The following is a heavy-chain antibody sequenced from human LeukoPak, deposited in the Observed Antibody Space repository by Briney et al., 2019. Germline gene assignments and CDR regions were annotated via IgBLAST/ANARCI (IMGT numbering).Heavy chain of an antibody. CDR1: GFAFSGYW. V-gene: IGHV3-74*01. J-gene: IGHJ2*01. D-gene: IGHD4-17*01. CDR2: ITGDGSST. Sequence: PGGSLRLSCAASGFAFSGYWMHWVRQPPGKGLVWVSRITGDGSSTTYADFVKGRFTISRDNAKNTLYLQMISLRAEDTAVYYCARDTGWYFDLWGRGTLVTVSS. CDR3: ARDTGWYFDL.